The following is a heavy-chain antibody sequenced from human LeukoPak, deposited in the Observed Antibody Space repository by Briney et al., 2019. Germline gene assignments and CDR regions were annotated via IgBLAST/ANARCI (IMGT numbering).Heavy chain of an antibody. J-gene: IGHJ4*02. CDR3: ARDEAVGAPFDY. V-gene: IGHV3-23*01. CDR1: GFTFSSYA. D-gene: IGHD1-26*01. Sequence: GGSLRLSCAASGFTFSSYAMSWVRQAPGKGLEWVSAVRGNGVTTFYADSVMGRFTISRDNSKNTLFLQMNSLRAEDTAVYYCARDEAVGAPFDYWGQGTLVTVSS. CDR2: VRGNGVTT.